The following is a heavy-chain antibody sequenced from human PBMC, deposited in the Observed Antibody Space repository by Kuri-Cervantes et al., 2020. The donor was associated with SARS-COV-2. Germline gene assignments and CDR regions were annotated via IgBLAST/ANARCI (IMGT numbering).Heavy chain of an antibody. CDR2: VSYNGGT. D-gene: IGHD1-26*01. J-gene: IGHJ5*02. CDR1: GVSISAYY. V-gene: IGHV4-59*01. CDR3: ARGFTTPLNGFAP. Sequence: GSLRLSCTVSGVSISAYYWTWIRQPPGKTLEWIGYVSYNGGTNYNPSLESRVTISRDTSKNQFSLRLNSVTAADTAVYYCARGFTTPLNGFAPWGQGTLVTVSS.